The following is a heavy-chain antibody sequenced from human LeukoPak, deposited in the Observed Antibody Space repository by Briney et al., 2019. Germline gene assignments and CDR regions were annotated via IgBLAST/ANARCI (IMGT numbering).Heavy chain of an antibody. Sequence: SETLSLTCSVSGASISNYYWSWIRQPPGKGLEWIGYIYHSGSTYYNPSLKSRVTISVDRSKNQFSLKLSSVTAADTAVYYCARNSWGSRYFDYWGQGTLVTVSS. V-gene: IGHV4-59*12. D-gene: IGHD7-27*01. CDR2: IYHSGST. CDR3: ARNSWGSRYFDY. J-gene: IGHJ4*02. CDR1: GASISNYY.